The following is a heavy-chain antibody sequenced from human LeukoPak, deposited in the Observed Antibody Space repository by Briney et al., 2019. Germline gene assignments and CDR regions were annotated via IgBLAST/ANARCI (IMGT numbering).Heavy chain of an antibody. CDR3: ARLGYCGGDCGIDY. J-gene: IGHJ4*02. CDR2: IYPGDSDT. V-gene: IGHV5-51*01. CDR1: GYTFTSYG. D-gene: IGHD2-21*02. Sequence: KVSCKASGYTFTSYGISWVRQMPGKGLEWMGIIYPGDSDTRYSPSFQGQVTISADKSISTAYLQWSSLKASDTAMYYCARLGYCGGDCGIDYWGQGTLVTVSS.